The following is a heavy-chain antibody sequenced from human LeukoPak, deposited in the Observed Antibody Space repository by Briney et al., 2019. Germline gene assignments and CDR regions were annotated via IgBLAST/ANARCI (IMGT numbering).Heavy chain of an antibody. Sequence: PGGSLRLSCAASGSTFDDYAMHWVRQAPGKGREWVSLISWDGGSTYYADSVKGRFTISRDNSKNSLYLQMNSLRAEDTALYYCAKDRYSSGWYTIDYWGQGTLVTFSS. CDR1: GSTFDDYA. D-gene: IGHD6-19*01. CDR3: AKDRYSSGWYTIDY. V-gene: IGHV3-43D*04. CDR2: ISWDGGST. J-gene: IGHJ4*02.